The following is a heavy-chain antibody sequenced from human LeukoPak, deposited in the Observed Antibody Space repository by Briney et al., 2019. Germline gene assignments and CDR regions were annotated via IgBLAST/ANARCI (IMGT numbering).Heavy chain of an antibody. CDR1: GGSISSYY. Sequence: SETLSLTCTVSGGSISSYYWSWIRQPAGKGLEWIGRIYTSGSTNYNPSLKSRVTMSVDTSKNQFSLKLSSVTAAGTAVYYCARHGYSSGSLAWFDPWGQGTQVTVSS. CDR3: ARHGYSSGSLAWFDP. V-gene: IGHV4-4*07. J-gene: IGHJ5*02. D-gene: IGHD6-19*01. CDR2: IYTSGST.